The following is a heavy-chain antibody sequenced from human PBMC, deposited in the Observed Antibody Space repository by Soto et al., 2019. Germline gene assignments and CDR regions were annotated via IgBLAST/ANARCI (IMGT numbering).Heavy chain of an antibody. CDR2: ISAYNGNT. D-gene: IGHD3-3*01. J-gene: IGHJ4*02. CDR3: ARDRGVYYDFWSGYYPLGY. V-gene: IGHV1-18*04. Sequence: QVQLVQSGAEVKKPGASVKVSCKASGYTFTSYGISWVRQAPGQGLEWMGWISAYNGNTNYAQKLQGRVTMTTDTSTSTAYMGLRSLRSDDTAVYYCARDRGVYYDFWSGYYPLGYWGQGTLVTVSS. CDR1: GYTFTSYG.